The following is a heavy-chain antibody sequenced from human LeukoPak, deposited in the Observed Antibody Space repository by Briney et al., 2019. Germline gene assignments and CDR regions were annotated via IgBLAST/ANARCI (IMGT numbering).Heavy chain of an antibody. Sequence: SETLSLTCPVSGGSLATINYLWGWIRQPPGKGLEWSGSLYYNVSTYYNQALKSRDIITVDTSKTQYSLKLSSVTAADTAVYHCARVDSYDYMDVWGKGTTVTVSS. J-gene: IGHJ6*03. CDR3: ARVDSYDYMDV. V-gene: IGHV4-39*07. D-gene: IGHD2-15*01. CDR1: GGSLATINYL. CDR2: LYYNVST.